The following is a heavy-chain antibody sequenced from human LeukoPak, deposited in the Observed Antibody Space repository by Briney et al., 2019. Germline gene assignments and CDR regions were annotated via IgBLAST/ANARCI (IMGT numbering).Heavy chain of an antibody. CDR2: IYSGGST. D-gene: IGHD3-22*01. Sequence: WGSLRLSCAASGFTVSSNYMSWVRQAPGKGLEWVSVIYSGGSTYYADSVKGRFTISRDNSKNTLYLQMNSLRAEDTAVYYCARDGFSSGYPYDAFDIWGQGTMVTVSS. CDR1: GFTVSSNY. V-gene: IGHV3-53*01. CDR3: ARDGFSSGYPYDAFDI. J-gene: IGHJ3*02.